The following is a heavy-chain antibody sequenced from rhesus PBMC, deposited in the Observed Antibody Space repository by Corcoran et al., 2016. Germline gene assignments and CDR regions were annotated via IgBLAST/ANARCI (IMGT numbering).Heavy chain of an antibody. CDR1: GGSFRGYY. D-gene: IGHD2-21*01. Sequence: QVQLQESGPGQVKPSATLSLTCAVSGGSFRGYYWGWIRQPPGKGLEWIGYISGSSGRTDYNPPLKSRVTISTDTSKNQLSLKLNSVTAADTAVYYCARPLSGYFDLWGPGTPITISS. V-gene: IGHV4-165*01. CDR3: ARPLSGYFDL. J-gene: IGHJ2*01. CDR2: ISGSSGRT.